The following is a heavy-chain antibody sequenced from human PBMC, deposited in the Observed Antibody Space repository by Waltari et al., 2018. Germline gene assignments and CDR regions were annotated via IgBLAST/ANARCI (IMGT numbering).Heavy chain of an antibody. CDR2: VRGDRRT. Sequence: HLEELGPGLVRPSGTLSLICAVSGDSMSDTDCWSWVRRAPGKGLEWIGQVRGDRRTNYNPSFASRVTVALDTSSAQFSLKVTSATAADTAVYYCARDRGRGLYLDSWGQGILVTVTP. D-gene: IGHD2-15*01. CDR1: GDSMSDTDC. CDR3: ARDRGRGLYLDS. V-gene: IGHV4-4*02. J-gene: IGHJ4*02.